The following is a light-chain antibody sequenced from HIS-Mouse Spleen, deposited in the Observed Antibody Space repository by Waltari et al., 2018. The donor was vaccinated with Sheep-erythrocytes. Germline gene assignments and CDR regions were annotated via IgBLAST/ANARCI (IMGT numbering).Light chain of an antibody. V-gene: IGLV2-23*01. CDR2: EGS. Sequence: QSALTQPASVSGSPGQSITIYCTGTSSDVWSYNLVSWYQQHPGKAPKLMIYEGSKRASGVSNRFSGSKAGNTASLTISGLQAEDEADYYCCSYAGSSTWVFGGGTKLTVL. CDR3: CSYAGSSTWV. CDR1: SSDVWSYNL. J-gene: IGLJ3*02.